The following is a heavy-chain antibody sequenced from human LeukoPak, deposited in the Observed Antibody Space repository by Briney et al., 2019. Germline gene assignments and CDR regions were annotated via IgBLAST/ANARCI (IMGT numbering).Heavy chain of an antibody. CDR3: ARDHIGHSSSPIYWFDP. J-gene: IGHJ5*02. D-gene: IGHD6-6*01. Sequence: GGSLRLSCAASGFTVSSNYMSWVRQAPGKGLEWVSVIYSGGSTYYADSVKGRFTISRDNSKNTLYLQMNSLRAEDTAVYYCARDHIGHSSSPIYWFDPWGQGTLVTVSS. V-gene: IGHV3-66*01. CDR1: GFTVSSNY. CDR2: IYSGGST.